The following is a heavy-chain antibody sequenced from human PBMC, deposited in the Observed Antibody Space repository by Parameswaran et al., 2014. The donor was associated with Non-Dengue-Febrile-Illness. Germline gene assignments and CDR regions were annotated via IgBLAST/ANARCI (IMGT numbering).Heavy chain of an antibody. J-gene: IGHJ4*02. Sequence: RWIRQPPGKGLEWIGYIYYSGSTYYNPSLKSRVTISVDTSKNQFSLKLSSVTAADTAVYYCARGGAYIVGWGQGTLVTVSS. CDR2: IYYSGST. D-gene: IGHD1-26*01. CDR3: ARGGAYIVG. V-gene: IGHV4-31*02.